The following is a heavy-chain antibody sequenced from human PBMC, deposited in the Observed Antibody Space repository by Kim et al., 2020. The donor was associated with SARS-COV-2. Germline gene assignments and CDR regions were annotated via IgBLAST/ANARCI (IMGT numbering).Heavy chain of an antibody. CDR1: GGSFSGYY. CDR3: ASTGHDGLQYCSGGSCYSGAPQGY. D-gene: IGHD2-15*01. V-gene: IGHV4-34*01. CDR2: INHSGST. J-gene: IGHJ4*02. Sequence: SETLSLTCAVYGGSFSGYYWSWIRQPPGKGLEWIGEINHSGSTNYNPSLKSRVTISVDTSKNQFSLKLSSVTAADTAVYYCASTGHDGLQYCSGGSCYSGAPQGYWGQGTLVTVSS.